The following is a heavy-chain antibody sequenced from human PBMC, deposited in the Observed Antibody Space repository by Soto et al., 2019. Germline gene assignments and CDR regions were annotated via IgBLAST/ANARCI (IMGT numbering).Heavy chain of an antibody. D-gene: IGHD2-2*01. CDR1: GFTFSSYS. J-gene: IGHJ6*03. CDR2: ISSSSSYI. V-gene: IGHV3-21*01. CDR3: ASRLVVVPAATTFSYNYYYYYMDV. Sequence: GGSLRLSCAASGFTFSSYSMNWVRQAPGKGPEWVSSISSSSSYIYYADSVKGRFTISRDNAKNSLYLQMNSLRAEDTAVYYCASRLVVVPAATTFSYNYYYYYMDVWGKGTTVTVSS.